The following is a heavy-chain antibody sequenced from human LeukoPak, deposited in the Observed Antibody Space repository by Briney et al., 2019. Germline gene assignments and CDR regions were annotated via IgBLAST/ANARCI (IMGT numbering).Heavy chain of an antibody. CDR1: GFTFSSHW. D-gene: IGHD1-1*01. CDR2: INSDGSIT. J-gene: IGHJ4*02. CDR3: ARDYNWNPPDY. Sequence: PGGSLRLSCAASGFTFSSHWMHWVRQAPGKGLVWVSRINSDGSITTYVDSAQGRFTISRDNAKNTLYLQMNSLRVEDTAVYYCARDYNWNPPDYWGQGTLVTVSS. V-gene: IGHV3-74*01.